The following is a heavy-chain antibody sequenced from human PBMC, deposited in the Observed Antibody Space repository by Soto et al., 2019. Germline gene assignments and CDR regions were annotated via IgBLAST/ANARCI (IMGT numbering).Heavy chain of an antibody. Sequence: GGSLRLSCAASGFTFSSYAMHWVRQAPGKGLEWVAVISYDGSNKYYADSVKGRFTISRDNSKNTLYLQMNSLRAEDTALYYCTKGTTSTWYDYWGQGTLVTVSS. V-gene: IGHV3-30-3*01. CDR1: GFTFSSYA. CDR2: ISYDGSNK. CDR3: TKGTTSTWYDY. D-gene: IGHD6-13*01. J-gene: IGHJ4*02.